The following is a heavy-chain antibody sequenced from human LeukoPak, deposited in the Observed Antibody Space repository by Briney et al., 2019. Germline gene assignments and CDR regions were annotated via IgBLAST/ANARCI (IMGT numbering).Heavy chain of an antibody. J-gene: IGHJ4*02. V-gene: IGHV4-59*10. D-gene: IGHD3-9*01. Sequence: SETLSLTCAVYGGSFSGYYWSWIRQPAGKGLEWIGRIYTSGSTNYNPSLKSRVTISVDTSKNQFSLKLSSVTAADTAVYYCARTYYDILTAIIQGFDYWGQGTLVTVSS. CDR1: GGSFSGYY. CDR3: ARTYYDILTAIIQGFDY. CDR2: IYTSGST.